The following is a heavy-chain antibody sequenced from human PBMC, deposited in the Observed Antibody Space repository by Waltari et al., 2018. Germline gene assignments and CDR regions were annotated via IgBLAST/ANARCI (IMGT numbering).Heavy chain of an antibody. CDR2: INPNSGGT. CDR3: ARDGRLTTVTNFDY. Sequence: QVQLVQSGAEGKKPGASVKVSCQASGYTFTGYYMHWGRTAPGQGLEWMGWINPNSGGTNYAQKFQGRVTMTRDTSISTAYMELSRLRSDDTAVYYCARDGRLTTVTNFDYWGQGTLVTVSS. D-gene: IGHD4-17*01. CDR1: GYTFTGYY. J-gene: IGHJ4*02. V-gene: IGHV1-2*02.